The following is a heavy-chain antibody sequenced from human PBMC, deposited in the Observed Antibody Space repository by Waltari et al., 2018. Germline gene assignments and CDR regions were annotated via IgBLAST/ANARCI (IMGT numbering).Heavy chain of an antibody. CDR3: AAHYDYVWGSYYYY. V-gene: IGHV4-34*01. J-gene: IGHJ4*02. Sequence: QVQLQQWGAGRWKPSETLSLTRAVYGGSFSGYYWSWIRQPPGKGLEWIGEINHSGSTNYNPSLKSRVTISVDTSKNQFSLKLSSVTAADTAVYYCAAHYDYVWGSYYYYWGQGTLVTVSS. CDR1: GGSFSGYY. D-gene: IGHD3-16*01. CDR2: INHSGST.